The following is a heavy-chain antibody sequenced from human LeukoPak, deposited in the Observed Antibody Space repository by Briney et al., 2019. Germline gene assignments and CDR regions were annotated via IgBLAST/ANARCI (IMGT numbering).Heavy chain of an antibody. V-gene: IGHV3-74*01. CDR1: GFTFSSYW. D-gene: IGHD5-18*01. Sequence: AGGSLRLSCAASGFTFSSYWMHWVRQAPGKGLVWVSRINSDGSSTNYADSVKGRFTISRDKAKNTLYLQMNSLRAEDTAVYYCARDPGYSYGYSSSDAFDIWGQGTMVTVSS. CDR3: ARDPGYSYGYSSSDAFDI. CDR2: INSDGSST. J-gene: IGHJ3*02.